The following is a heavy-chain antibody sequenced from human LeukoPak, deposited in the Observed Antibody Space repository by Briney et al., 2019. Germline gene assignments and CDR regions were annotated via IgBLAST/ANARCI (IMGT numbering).Heavy chain of an antibody. D-gene: IGHD6-13*01. Sequence: GGSLRLSCAASGFTFSTFAMHWVRQAPGKGLEWVSTITGDGVHTFYTDSVKGRFTISRDNSKNTLYLQMNSLRADDTAVYYCAKRAPGYYFDYWGQGTLVTVSS. J-gene: IGHJ4*02. V-gene: IGHV3-23*01. CDR3: AKRAPGYYFDY. CDR2: ITGDGVHT. CDR1: GFTFSTFA.